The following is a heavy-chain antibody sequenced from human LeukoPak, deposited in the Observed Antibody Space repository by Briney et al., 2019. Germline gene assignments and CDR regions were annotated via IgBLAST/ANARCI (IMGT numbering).Heavy chain of an antibody. V-gene: IGHV3-21*01. CDR3: AREPSDYCSSTSCYTEAFDY. CDR2: ISSSSSYI. J-gene: IGHJ4*02. Sequence: GGSQRLSCAASGFTFSSYSMNWVRQAPGKGLEWVSSISSSSSYIYYADSVKGRFTISRDNAKNSLYLQMNSLRAEDTAVYYCAREPSDYCSSTSCYTEAFDYWGQGTLVTVSS. D-gene: IGHD2-2*02. CDR1: GFTFSSYS.